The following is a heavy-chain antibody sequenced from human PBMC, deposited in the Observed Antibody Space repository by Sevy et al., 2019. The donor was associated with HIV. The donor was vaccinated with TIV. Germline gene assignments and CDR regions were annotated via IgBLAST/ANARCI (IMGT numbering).Heavy chain of an antibody. D-gene: IGHD3-3*01. CDR1: GYTFTSYD. V-gene: IGHV1-8*01. CDR3: ARRDFLYYDFWSGVPRTV. CDR2: MNPNSGNT. J-gene: IGHJ6*02. Sequence: ASVKVSCKASGYTFTSYDINWVRQATGQGLEWMGWMNPNSGNTGYAQKFQGRVTMTRNTSISTAYMELSSLRSEDTAVYYCARRDFLYYDFWSGVPRTVWGQGTTVTVSS.